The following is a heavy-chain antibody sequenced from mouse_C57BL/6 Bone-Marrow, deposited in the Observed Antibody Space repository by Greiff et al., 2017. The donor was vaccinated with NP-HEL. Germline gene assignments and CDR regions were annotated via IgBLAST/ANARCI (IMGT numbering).Heavy chain of an antibody. CDR2: ISSGGSYT. CDR3: ARRGLRRSFAY. J-gene: IGHJ3*01. Sequence: EVKLVESGGDLVKPGGSLKLSCAASGFTFSSYGMSWVRQTPDKRLEWVATISSGGSYTYYPDSVKGRFTISRDNAKNTLYLQMSSLKSEDTAMYYCARRGLRRSFAYWGQGTRVTVSA. CDR1: GFTFSSYG. V-gene: IGHV5-6*02. D-gene: IGHD1-1*01.